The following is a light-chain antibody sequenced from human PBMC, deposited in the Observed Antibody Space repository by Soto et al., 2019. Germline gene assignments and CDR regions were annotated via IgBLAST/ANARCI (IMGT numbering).Light chain of an antibody. V-gene: IGKV1-39*01. CDR1: QSISSY. Sequence: DIQMTQSPSSLSASVGDRVTITCRASQSISSYLNWYQQKPGKAPKLLIYAASSLQSGVPSRFSGSGSGTDFTLTIGSLQPEDFATYYCQQSYSTPYIFGQGTKLEIK. J-gene: IGKJ2*01. CDR2: AAS. CDR3: QQSYSTPYI.